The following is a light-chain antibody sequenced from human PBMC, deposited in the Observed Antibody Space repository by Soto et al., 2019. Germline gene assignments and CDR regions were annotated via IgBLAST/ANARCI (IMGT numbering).Light chain of an antibody. Sequence: QSVLTQPASVPGSPGESITISCTGTSSDVGAYNYGSWYQQHPGRAPKLMIYEVSDRPSGVSNRFSGSKSCNTASLTISGLQAEDEADYYCTSYTTRTYVFGTGTKVTVL. CDR1: SSDVGAYNY. V-gene: IGLV2-14*01. CDR2: EVS. CDR3: TSYTTRTYV. J-gene: IGLJ1*01.